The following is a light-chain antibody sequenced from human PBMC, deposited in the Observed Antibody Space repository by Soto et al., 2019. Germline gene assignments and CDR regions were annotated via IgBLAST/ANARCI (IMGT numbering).Light chain of an antibody. Sequence: DIQLTQSPSFPSPSIVESVTITCRASQVISTSLAWYKVKQGKAPKLLIYAAPTLESGVPSRFRATVSGTEFSLTITSLKPEDFETYYCQQLFDSPITFGQGTRLEIK. J-gene: IGKJ5*01. CDR3: QQLFDSPIT. CDR1: QVISTS. CDR2: AAP. V-gene: IGKV1-9*01.